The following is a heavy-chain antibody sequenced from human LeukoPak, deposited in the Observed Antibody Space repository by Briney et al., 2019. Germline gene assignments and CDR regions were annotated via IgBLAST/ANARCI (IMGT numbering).Heavy chain of an antibody. CDR3: ARVKWHGYYYYMDV. CDR1: GFTFDDYG. J-gene: IGHJ6*03. D-gene: IGHD2-8*01. Sequence: AGGSLRLSCAASGFTFDDYGMSWVRQAPGKGLEWVSGINWNGGSTGYADSVKGRFTISRDNAKNSLYLQMNSLRAEDTALYHCARVKWHGYYYYMDVWGKGTTVTISS. V-gene: IGHV3-20*01. CDR2: INWNGGST.